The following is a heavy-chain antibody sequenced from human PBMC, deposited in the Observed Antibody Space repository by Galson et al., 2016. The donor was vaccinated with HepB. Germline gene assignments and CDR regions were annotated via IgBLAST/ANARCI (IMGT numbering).Heavy chain of an antibody. D-gene: IGHD5-12*01. J-gene: IGHJ4*02. CDR3: ACRTGGAVATTSQGLFDS. CDR1: GFTFSSYW. Sequence: SLRLSCAASGFTFSSYWLSWVRQAPGKGLEWVANIKQDGSEKYYVDSVKGRFTISRDNAKNSLFLQMNSLRAEDTAVYYCACRTGGAVATTSQGLFDSWGQGTLVTVSS. CDR2: IKQDGSEK. V-gene: IGHV3-7*03.